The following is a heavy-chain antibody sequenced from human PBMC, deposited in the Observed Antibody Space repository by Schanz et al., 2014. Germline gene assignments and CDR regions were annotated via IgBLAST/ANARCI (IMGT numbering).Heavy chain of an antibody. CDR3: ASPSGYSDYGTYFDF. J-gene: IGHJ4*02. D-gene: IGHD5-12*01. CDR1: GFTFSSYA. CDR2: MSYDGSIK. Sequence: QVQLVESGGGVVQPGRSLRLSCAASGFTFSSYAMHWVRQAPGKGLEWVAAMSYDGSIKYYGDSVKGRFTISRENAKNSLYLQMNSLRAGDTAVYYCASPSGYSDYGTYFDFWGQGTLVTVSS. V-gene: IGHV3-30*14.